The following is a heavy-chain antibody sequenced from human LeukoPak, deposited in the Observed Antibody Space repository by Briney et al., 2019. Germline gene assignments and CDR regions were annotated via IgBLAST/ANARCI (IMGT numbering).Heavy chain of an antibody. CDR1: GFTFSTFA. Sequence: GGSLRLSCAASGFTFSTFAMTWVRQAPGKGLEWVSLISGSGGITYYADSVNGRFTISRDNSMNTLYPQMHSLRAEDTAVYYCAARPGEVAVPFDYWGQGTLVTVSS. CDR2: ISGSGGIT. V-gene: IGHV3-23*01. J-gene: IGHJ4*02. D-gene: IGHD2-15*01. CDR3: AARPGEVAVPFDY.